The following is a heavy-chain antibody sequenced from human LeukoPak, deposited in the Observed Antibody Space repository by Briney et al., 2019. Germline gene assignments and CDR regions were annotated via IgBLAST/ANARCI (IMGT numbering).Heavy chain of an antibody. V-gene: IGHV4-59*01. CDR3: ARDMAQGQLWFYY. CDR1: GGSISSYY. CDR2: IYYSGST. J-gene: IGHJ4*02. D-gene: IGHD5-18*01. Sequence: KPSETLFLTCTVSGGSISSYYWSWIRQPPGKGLEWIGYIYYSGSTNYNPSLKSRVTISVDTSKNQFSLKLSSVTAADTAVYYCARDMAQGQLWFYYWGQGTLVTVSS.